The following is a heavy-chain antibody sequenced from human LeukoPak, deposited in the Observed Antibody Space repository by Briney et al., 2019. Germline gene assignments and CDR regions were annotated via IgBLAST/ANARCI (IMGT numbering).Heavy chain of an antibody. CDR2: INHSGST. V-gene: IGHV4-34*01. D-gene: IGHD5-24*01. J-gene: IGHJ4*02. CDR1: GGSFSGYY. Sequence: SETLSLTCAVYGGSFSGYYWSWIRQPPGKGLEWIGEINHSGSTNYNPSLKSRVTISVDTPKNQFSLKLSSVTAADTAVYYCARRVRDGYNFNYWGQGTLVTVSS. CDR3: ARRVRDGYNFNY.